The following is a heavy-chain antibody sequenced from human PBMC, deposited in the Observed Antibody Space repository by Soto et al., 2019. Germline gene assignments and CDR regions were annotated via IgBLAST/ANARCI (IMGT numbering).Heavy chain of an antibody. J-gene: IGHJ6*02. Sequence: VGSLRLSCASSVFTFSSYSVNCLRHSPGKWLEWVSSISSGSSYMKYADSVKGRFTISRDNAKRSLYLQMNSLRAEDTAAYFCTRVDIAAGGLYEMDVWGQGIRDTVSS. CDR2: ISSGSSYM. CDR3: TRVDIAAGGLYEMDV. CDR1: VFTFSSYS. V-gene: IGHV3-21*04. D-gene: IGHD6-13*01.